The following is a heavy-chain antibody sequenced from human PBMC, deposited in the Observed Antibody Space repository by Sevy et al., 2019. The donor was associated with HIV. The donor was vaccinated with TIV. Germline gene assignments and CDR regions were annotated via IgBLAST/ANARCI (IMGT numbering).Heavy chain of an antibody. CDR2: ISGFGNT. Sequence: GGSLRLSCAASGFTFNTHVMNWVRQAPGKGLEWVSSISGFGNTYYADSVRGRLPISRDNAKNTLYLQMNSLRDDDTDVYYFAKVLNPALESMMEVTVRSLKGFDVWGQGTMVTVSS. J-gene: IGHJ3*01. V-gene: IGHV3-23*01. CDR1: GFTFNTHV. CDR3: AKVLNPALESMMEVTVRSLKGFDV. D-gene: IGHD3-22*01.